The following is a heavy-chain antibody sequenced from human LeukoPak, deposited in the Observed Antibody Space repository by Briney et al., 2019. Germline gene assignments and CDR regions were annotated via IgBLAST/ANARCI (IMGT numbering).Heavy chain of an antibody. CDR1: GFTFSSHA. Sequence: GGSLRLSCAASGFTFSSHAMAWVRQAPGKGLEWVSAIGGLGSSTYYGNSVKGRFTISRDNSKNTVYLQMDSLRVEDTAVYYCARDPGVVAFHYFDFWGLGTLITVSS. V-gene: IGHV3-23*01. CDR3: ARDPGVVAFHYFDF. CDR2: IGGLGSST. D-gene: IGHD3-3*01. J-gene: IGHJ4*02.